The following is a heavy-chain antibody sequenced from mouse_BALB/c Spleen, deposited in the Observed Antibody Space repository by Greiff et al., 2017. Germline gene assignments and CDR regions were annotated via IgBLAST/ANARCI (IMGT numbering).Heavy chain of an antibody. CDR1: GFTFSSFG. V-gene: IGHV5-17*02. Sequence: EVQGVESGGGLVQPGGSRKLSCAASGFTFSSFGMHWVRQAPEKGLEWVAYISSGSSTIYYADTVKGRFTISRDNPKNTLFLQMTSLRSEDTAMYYCARTYYDYDDYAMDYWGQGTSVTVSS. J-gene: IGHJ4*01. CDR2: ISSGSSTI. CDR3: ARTYYDYDDYAMDY. D-gene: IGHD2-4*01.